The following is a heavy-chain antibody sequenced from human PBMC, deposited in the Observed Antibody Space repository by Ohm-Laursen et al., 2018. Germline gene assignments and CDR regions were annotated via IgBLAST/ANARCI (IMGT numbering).Heavy chain of an antibody. Sequence: SLRLSCAASGFTFSSYAMSWVRQAPGKGLEWVSSISGSGGSTYYADSVKGRFTISRDNSKNTLSLQMNSLRAEDAAVYYCAKGGIVRGIPPDYWGQGTLVTVSS. V-gene: IGHV3-23*01. CDR1: GFTFSSYA. J-gene: IGHJ4*02. CDR3: AKGGIVRGIPPDY. D-gene: IGHD1-26*01. CDR2: ISGSGGST.